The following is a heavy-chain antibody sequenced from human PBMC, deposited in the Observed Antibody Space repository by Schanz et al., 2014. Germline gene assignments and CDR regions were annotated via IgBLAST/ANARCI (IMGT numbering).Heavy chain of an antibody. V-gene: IGHV3-23*01. Sequence: EVQLLESGGGLVQPGGSLRLSCAASGFTFRNYGMSWVRQAPGQGLEWVSAISGSGASTYYADSVKGRFTISRDNSNNTVYLQMNTLRAEDTAVYYCAREDCSATSCYFRYWGQGTLVTVSS. D-gene: IGHD2-21*01. CDR2: ISGSGAST. CDR1: GFTFRNYG. CDR3: AREDCSATSCYFRY. J-gene: IGHJ4*02.